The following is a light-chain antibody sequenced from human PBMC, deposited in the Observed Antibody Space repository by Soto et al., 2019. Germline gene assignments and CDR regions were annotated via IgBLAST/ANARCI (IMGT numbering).Light chain of an antibody. V-gene: IGLV2-14*01. Sequence: QSALTQPASLSGSPGQSITISCTGSSSDIGAYAYVSWFRQYPGKAPKLMISEVNNRPSGVSNRFSGSKSGTTAYLTISGLQVEDEAEYFCFAFTTAYTHVFGTGTKLTVL. CDR3: FAFTTAYTHV. CDR1: SSDIGAYAY. CDR2: EVN. J-gene: IGLJ1*01.